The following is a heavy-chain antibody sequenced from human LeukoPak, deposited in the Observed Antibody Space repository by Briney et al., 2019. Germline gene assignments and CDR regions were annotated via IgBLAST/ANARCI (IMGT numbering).Heavy chain of an antibody. D-gene: IGHD2-15*01. CDR3: ARDREGDCSGGSWSRCAIGYYYYGMDV. Sequence: PSQTLSLTCAVAAASISRYYWSWVRQPPGKGLEWDGYIHYSGSTNYNTSPKSRVPISVDTSKNQFSLKLSSVTAADTAVYYCARDREGDCSGGSWSRCAIGYYYYGMDVWGQGTTVTVSS. CDR2: IHYSGST. J-gene: IGHJ6*02. CDR1: AASISRYY. V-gene: IGHV4-59*01.